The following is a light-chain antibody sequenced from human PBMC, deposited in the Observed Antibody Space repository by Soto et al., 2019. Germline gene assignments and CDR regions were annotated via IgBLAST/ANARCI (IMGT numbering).Light chain of an antibody. CDR2: DNH. J-gene: IGLJ2*01. CDR3: GTWDSSLSAVV. CDR1: SSNIGNNY. V-gene: IGLV1-51*01. Sequence: QSVLTQPPSVSAAPGQKVTISCSGSSSNIGNNYVSWYQQLPGTAPKLLIYDNHERPSGIPDRFSGSKSGTSVTLDITGLQTRDEADYYCGTWDSSLSAVVFGGGTKLTVL.